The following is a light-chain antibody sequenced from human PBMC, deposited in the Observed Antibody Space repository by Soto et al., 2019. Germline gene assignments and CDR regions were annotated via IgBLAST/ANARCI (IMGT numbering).Light chain of an antibody. CDR2: DVS. CDR1: SRDVGTYNY. V-gene: IGLV2-14*01. Sequence: QSALTQPASVSGSPGQSITISCTGTSRDVGTYNYVSWYQHRPGKAPKLMIYDVSYRPSGVSNRFSGSKSANTASLTISGLQAEDEADYYCSSYTTSNTQVFGGGTKVTVL. J-gene: IGLJ3*02. CDR3: SSYTTSNTQV.